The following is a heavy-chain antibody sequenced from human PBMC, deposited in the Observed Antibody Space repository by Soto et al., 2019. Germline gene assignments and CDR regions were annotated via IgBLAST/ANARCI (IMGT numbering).Heavy chain of an antibody. D-gene: IGHD2-15*01. V-gene: IGHV4-39*01. J-gene: IGHJ6*02. CDR3: ARHTKYCSGGSCHKSYYGMDV. CDR2: IYYSGST. CDR1: GGSISSSSYY. Sequence: SETLSLTCTVSGGSISSSSYYWGWIRQPPGKGLEWIGSIYYSGSTYYNPSLKSRVTISVDTSKNQFSLKLSSVTAADTAVYYCARHTKYCSGGSCHKSYYGMDVWGQGTTVTVSS.